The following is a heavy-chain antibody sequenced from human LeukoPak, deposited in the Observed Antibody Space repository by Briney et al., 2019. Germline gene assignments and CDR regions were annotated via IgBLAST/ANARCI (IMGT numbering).Heavy chain of an antibody. CDR3: ARRRYYYDSSGYYYQTYYFDY. D-gene: IGHD3-22*01. CDR1: GFTFTSYW. Sequence: GGSLRPSCAASGFTFTSYWLSWVRQAPGKGLEWVANIKQDGSEKYYVDSVKGRFTIARDNAKNSLYLQMNSLRAEDTAVYYCARRRYYYDSSGYYYQTYYFDYWGQGTLVTVFS. J-gene: IGHJ4*02. V-gene: IGHV3-7*01. CDR2: IKQDGSEK.